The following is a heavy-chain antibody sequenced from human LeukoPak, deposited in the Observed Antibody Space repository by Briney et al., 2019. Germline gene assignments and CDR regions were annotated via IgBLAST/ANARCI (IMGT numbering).Heavy chain of an antibody. V-gene: IGHV1-18*01. D-gene: IGHD2-21*01. Sequence: GASVKVSCKASGYTFTSYGISWVRQAPGQGLEWMGWISAYNGNTNYAQKLQGRVTMTTDTSTSTAYMELRSLRSDDTAVYYCARDRSTPSSNWAQGWWCYYYGMDVWGQGTTVTVSS. CDR1: GYTFTSYG. CDR3: ARDRSTPSSNWAQGWWCYYYGMDV. J-gene: IGHJ6*02. CDR2: ISAYNGNT.